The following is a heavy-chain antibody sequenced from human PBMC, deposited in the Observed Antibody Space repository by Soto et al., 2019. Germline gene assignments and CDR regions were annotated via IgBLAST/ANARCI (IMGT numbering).Heavy chain of an antibody. D-gene: IGHD3-22*01. CDR3: ATPQDYDGCLDS. Sequence: ASVKVSCKSSGYTFISYAMHCVRQAPGQRLEWMGWINAANGNTKYSQKFQGRLTLTRDTPGNTAYLELNSLISEDTAVYYCATPQDYDGCLDSWGQGTLVTVSS. CDR1: GYTFISYA. V-gene: IGHV1-3*01. CDR2: INAANGNT. J-gene: IGHJ4*02.